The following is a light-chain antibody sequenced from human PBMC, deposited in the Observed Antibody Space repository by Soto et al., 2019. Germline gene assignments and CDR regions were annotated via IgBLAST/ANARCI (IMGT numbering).Light chain of an antibody. CDR2: GAS. V-gene: IGKV3-20*01. J-gene: IGKJ1*01. Sequence: TQSPATLSVSPGERATLSCRASQSVSSSYLAWYQQKPGQAPRLLIYGASSRATGIPDRFSGSGSGTDFTLTISRLEPEDFAVYYCQQYGSSPTTFGQGTKVDIK. CDR3: QQYGSSPTT. CDR1: QSVSSSY.